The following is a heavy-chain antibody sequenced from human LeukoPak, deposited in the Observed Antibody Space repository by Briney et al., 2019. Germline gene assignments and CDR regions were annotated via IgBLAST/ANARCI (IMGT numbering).Heavy chain of an antibody. D-gene: IGHD6-19*01. CDR3: ARRQWLRALDY. J-gene: IGHJ4*02. CDR2: INHSGST. CDR1: GGSFSGYY. V-gene: IGHV4-34*01. Sequence: SDTLSLTCAVYGGSFSGYYWSWIRQPPGKGLEWIGEINHSGSTNYNPSLKSRVTISVDTSKNQFSLKLSSVTAADTAVYYCARRQWLRALDYWGQGTLVTVSS.